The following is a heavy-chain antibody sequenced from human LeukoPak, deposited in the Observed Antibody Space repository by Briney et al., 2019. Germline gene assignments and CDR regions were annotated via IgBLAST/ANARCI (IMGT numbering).Heavy chain of an antibody. J-gene: IGHJ6*02. D-gene: IGHD6-19*01. CDR2: IIPIFGTA. V-gene: IGHV1-69*01. CDR1: GGTFSSYA. CDR3: ARDGYSSGWYDTYYYYYYGMDV. Sequence: SVKVSCKASGGTFSSYAISWARQAPGQGLEWMGGIIPIFGTANYAQKFQGRVTITADESTSTAYMELSSLRSEDTAVYYCARDGYSSGWYDTYYYYYYGMDVWGQGTTVTVSS.